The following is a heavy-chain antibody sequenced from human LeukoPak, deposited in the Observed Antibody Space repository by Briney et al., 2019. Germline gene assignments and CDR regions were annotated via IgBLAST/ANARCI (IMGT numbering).Heavy chain of an antibody. D-gene: IGHD6-6*01. Sequence: GGSLRLSCAASGFTFSSYAMSWVSQAPGKGLEWVSAISGSGGSTYYADSVKGRFTISRDNSKNTLYLQMNSLRAEDTAVYYCAKGRVAARSVYYFDYWGQGTLVTVSS. CDR3: AKGRVAARSVYYFDY. CDR2: ISGSGGST. CDR1: GFTFSSYA. J-gene: IGHJ4*02. V-gene: IGHV3-23*01.